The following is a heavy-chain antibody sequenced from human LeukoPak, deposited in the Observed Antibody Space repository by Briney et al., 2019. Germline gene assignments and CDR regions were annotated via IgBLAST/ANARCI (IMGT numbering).Heavy chain of an antibody. J-gene: IGHJ4*02. D-gene: IGHD3-22*01. CDR3: ARGLYYHDSSGSGSFDY. CDR2: IYPGDPDT. V-gene: IGHV5-51*03. Sequence: GEPLKISCKGSGYSFTSYWIGWVRQMPGKGLEWMGIIYPGDPDTRYSPSFQGQVTISADKSICTAYLQWSSLKASDTAMYYCARGLYYHDSSGSGSFDYWGQGTLVTVSS. CDR1: GYSFTSYW.